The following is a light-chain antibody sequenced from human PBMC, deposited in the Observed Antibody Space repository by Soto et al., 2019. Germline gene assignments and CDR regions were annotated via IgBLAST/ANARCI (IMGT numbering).Light chain of an antibody. Sequence: QSALTQPASVSGSPGQSITISCTGSSGDIGDYKYVSWYKQHPGKAPKIMIYDVSNRPSGVSNRFSASKSGNTASLTISGLQAEDEADYYCSSYTSTNFVIFGGGTKVTVL. CDR1: SGDIGDYKY. CDR2: DVS. V-gene: IGLV2-14*01. CDR3: SSYTSTNFVI. J-gene: IGLJ2*01.